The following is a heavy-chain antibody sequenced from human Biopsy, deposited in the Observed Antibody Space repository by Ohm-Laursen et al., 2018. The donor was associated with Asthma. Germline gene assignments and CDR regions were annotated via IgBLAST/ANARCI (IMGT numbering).Heavy chain of an antibody. Sequence: SLRLSCAASGFNFRSYGMHWVRQAPGKGLEWVALISYDGSNQYYADSVKGRFTISRDNSKNTLYLQMNSLRAEDTAVYYCARKGNGWNGCDYWGQGTLVTVSS. V-gene: IGHV3-30*03. D-gene: IGHD1-1*01. CDR1: GFNFRSYG. CDR3: ARKGNGWNGCDY. CDR2: ISYDGSNQ. J-gene: IGHJ4*02.